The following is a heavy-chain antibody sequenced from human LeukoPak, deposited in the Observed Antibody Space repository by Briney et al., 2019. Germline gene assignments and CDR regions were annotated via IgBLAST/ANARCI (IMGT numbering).Heavy chain of an antibody. Sequence: PSQTLSLTCTVSGGSISSGSYYWSWIRQPAGKGLEWIGLIYTSGSTNYNPSLKSRVTISVDTSKNQFSLKLTSVTAADTAVYYCARDFYPPALQYSCGWYGWFDAWGQGTLVTVSS. V-gene: IGHV4-61*02. CDR1: GGSISSGSYY. CDR2: IYTSGST. CDR3: ARDFYPPALQYSCGWYGWFDA. J-gene: IGHJ5*02. D-gene: IGHD6-19*01.